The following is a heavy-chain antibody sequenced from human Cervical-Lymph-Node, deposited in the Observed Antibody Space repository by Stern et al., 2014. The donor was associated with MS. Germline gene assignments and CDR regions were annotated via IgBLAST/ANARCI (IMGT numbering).Heavy chain of an antibody. CDR1: GFTFNSYD. CDR2: IGYAGTNT. CDR3: ARVLSAWSGWHFFSMDV. V-gene: IGHV3-33*01. D-gene: IGHD3-3*01. J-gene: IGHJ6*02. Sequence: QVQLVQSGGGVVQPGRSLRLSCAASGFTFNSYDMHWVRQAPGKGLEWVTGIGYAGTNTFYADSVKGRFTISRDNSMNTLYLQMNSLRVEDTAVYYCARVLSAWSGWHFFSMDVWGQGTTVTVSS.